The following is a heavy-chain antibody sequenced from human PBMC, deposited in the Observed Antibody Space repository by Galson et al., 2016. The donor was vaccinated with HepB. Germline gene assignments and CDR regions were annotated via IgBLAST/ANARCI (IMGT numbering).Heavy chain of an antibody. CDR1: GDSVGSGNYY. Sequence: ETLSLTCTVSGDSVGSGNYYWSWIRQPPGRGLEWIGYVYYSGSTNYNPALKSRVTVSADTSKNQYSLTLSSVTAADTAVYYCASLGYCGGGTCSSTSFSWGQGTLVTVSS. CDR3: ASLGYCGGGTCSSTSFS. V-gene: IGHV4-61*01. J-gene: IGHJ5*02. CDR2: VYYSGST. D-gene: IGHD2-15*01.